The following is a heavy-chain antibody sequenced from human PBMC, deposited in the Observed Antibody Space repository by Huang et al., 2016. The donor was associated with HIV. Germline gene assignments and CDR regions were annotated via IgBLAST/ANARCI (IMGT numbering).Heavy chain of an antibody. CDR2: FDPEIGET. CDR3: ATGFDVFFDF. CDR1: EYTLTELS. V-gene: IGHV1-24*01. J-gene: IGHJ4*02. D-gene: IGHD3-9*01. Sequence: QAQLVQSRAEVKKPGASVKVSCKVSEYTLTELSIHWVRQPPGKGLEWMGGFDPEIGETIYAQKFQGRVTMTEDTSTETAFMELSGLRPEDTAVYYCATGFDVFFDFWGQGTLVTVSS.